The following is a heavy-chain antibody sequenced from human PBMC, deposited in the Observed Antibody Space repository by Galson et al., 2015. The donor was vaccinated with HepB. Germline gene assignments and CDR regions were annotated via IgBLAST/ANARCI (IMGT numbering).Heavy chain of an antibody. J-gene: IGHJ4*02. D-gene: IGHD3-22*01. CDR1: GYTFTSYY. CDR3: ASSSYYYDSSGYYSRFLLGY. CDR2: INPSGGST. V-gene: IGHV1-46*01. Sequence: SVKVSCKASGYTFTSYYMHWVRQAPGQGLEWMGIINPSGGSTSYAQKFQGRVTMTRDTSTSTVYMELSSLRSEDTAVYYCASSSYYYDSSGYYSRFLLGYWGQGTLVTVSS.